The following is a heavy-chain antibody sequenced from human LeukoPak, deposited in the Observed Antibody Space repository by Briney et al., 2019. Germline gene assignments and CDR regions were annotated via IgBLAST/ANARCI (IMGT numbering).Heavy chain of an antibody. Sequence: SETLSLTCAVYGGSFSGYYWSWIRQPPGKGLEWIGEINHSGSTNYNPSLKSRVTISVDTSKNQFSLKLSSVTAADTAVYYCARLWQWELVRFDPWGQGTPVTVSS. CDR3: ARLWQWELVRFDP. V-gene: IGHV4-34*01. J-gene: IGHJ5*02. CDR2: INHSGST. CDR1: GGSFSGYY. D-gene: IGHD1-26*01.